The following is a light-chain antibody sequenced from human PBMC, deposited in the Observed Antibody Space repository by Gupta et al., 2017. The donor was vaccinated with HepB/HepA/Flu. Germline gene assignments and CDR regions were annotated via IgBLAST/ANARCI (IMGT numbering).Light chain of an antibody. Sequence: QSVLTQPPSASGSPGQSVTISCTGTSSDVGGYNSVSWYQQHPGEAPRLMIYEVTKRPSGVPDRFSGSKSGNTASLTVSGLQAEDEADYYCTSYAGNDRGVFGGGTKLTVL. J-gene: IGLJ2*01. CDR2: EVT. CDR1: SSDVGGYNS. V-gene: IGLV2-8*01. CDR3: TSYAGNDRGV.